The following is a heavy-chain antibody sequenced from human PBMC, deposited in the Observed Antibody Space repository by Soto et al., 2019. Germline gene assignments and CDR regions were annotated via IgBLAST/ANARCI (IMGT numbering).Heavy chain of an antibody. Sequence: QVQLVQSGAEVKKPGASVKLSCKTSGYTFTAYYMHWVRQAPGQGLEWMGLINPSGGATTYTQTYQGRLIITRDTSKSTVYMELSSVRSEDTAVYYCARRAYDGVYWGQGTLVAVCS. J-gene: IGHJ4*02. CDR3: ARRAYDGVY. D-gene: IGHD3-3*01. CDR2: INPSGGAT. V-gene: IGHV1-46*01. CDR1: GYTFTAYY.